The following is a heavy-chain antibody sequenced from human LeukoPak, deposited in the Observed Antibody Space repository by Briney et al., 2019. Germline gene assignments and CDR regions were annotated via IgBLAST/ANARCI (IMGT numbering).Heavy chain of an antibody. Sequence: GGSLRLSFAASGFTFSSYSMNWVRQAPGKGLEWVSSISSSSSYIYYADSVKGRFTISRDNAKNSLYLQMNSLRAEDTAVYYCARASGTAMVVGAFDIWGQGTMVTVSS. CDR1: GFTFSSYS. CDR2: ISSSSSYI. V-gene: IGHV3-21*01. CDR3: ARASGTAMVVGAFDI. J-gene: IGHJ3*02. D-gene: IGHD5-18*01.